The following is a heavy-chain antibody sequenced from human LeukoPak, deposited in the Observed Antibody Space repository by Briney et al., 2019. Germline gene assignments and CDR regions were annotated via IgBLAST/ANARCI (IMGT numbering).Heavy chain of an antibody. CDR2: MNPDTGGT. Sequence: ASVKVSCKASGYTFTSYYMHWVRQAPGQGLEWMGRMNPDTGGTNYAQRFQGRVTMTRDTSINTAYMELTGLRFDDTAIYYCARATLVPSWGQGTLVTVSS. V-gene: IGHV1-2*06. CDR3: ARATLVPS. J-gene: IGHJ1*01. D-gene: IGHD3-10*01. CDR1: GYTFTSYY.